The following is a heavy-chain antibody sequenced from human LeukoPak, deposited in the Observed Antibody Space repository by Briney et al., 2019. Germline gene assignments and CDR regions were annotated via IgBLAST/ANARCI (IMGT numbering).Heavy chain of an antibody. J-gene: IGHJ4*02. D-gene: IGHD5-24*01. CDR2: IYYSGST. Sequence: SQTLSLTCTVSGGSISSGDYYWSWIRQPPGKGLEWIGYIYYSGSTYYNPSLKSRVTISVDTSKNQFSLKLSSVTAADTAVYYCAGSRRDGYNFDYWGQGTLVTVPS. CDR3: AGSRRDGYNFDY. V-gene: IGHV4-30-4*08. CDR1: GGSISSGDYY.